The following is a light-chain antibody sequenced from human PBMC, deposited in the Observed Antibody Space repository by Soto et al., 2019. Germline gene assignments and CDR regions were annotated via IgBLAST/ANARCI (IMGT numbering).Light chain of an antibody. V-gene: IGKV3-11*01. J-gene: IGKJ5*01. CDR2: DAS. CDR1: QSISSY. CDR3: QQRSDWPPIT. Sequence: EIVLTQSPDTLSLSPGDRATLSCRASQSISSYLAWYQQKPGQSPRLLIYDASNRATGIPARFSGSGSGTDFTLTISSLEPEDFAVYYCQQRSDWPPITFGQGTRLEN.